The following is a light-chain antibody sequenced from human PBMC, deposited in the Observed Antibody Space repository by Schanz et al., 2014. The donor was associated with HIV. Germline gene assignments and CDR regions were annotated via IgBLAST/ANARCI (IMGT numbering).Light chain of an antibody. CDR2: AAS. V-gene: IGKV3-20*01. CDR3: QYFGNSART. CDR1: QSLSSSY. J-gene: IGKJ4*01. Sequence: EIVLTQSPGSLSLSPGGRATLSCGASQSLSSSYLAWYQQKRDQPPRLVIYAASNRTAGVPARFSGTGSGTYFTLTISSLEPEDFAVYYCQYFGNSARTFGGGTKVEIK.